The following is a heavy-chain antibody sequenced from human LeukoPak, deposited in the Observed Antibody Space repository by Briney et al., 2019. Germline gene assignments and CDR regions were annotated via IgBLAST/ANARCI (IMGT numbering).Heavy chain of an antibody. Sequence: GRSLRLSCAASGFTFDDYAMHWVRQAPGKGLEWVSGISWNSGSIGYADSVKGRFTISRDNAKNSLYLQMNSLKTEDTAVYYCTTEGVAGSGSYYYFDYWGQGTLVTVSS. D-gene: IGHD3-10*01. CDR1: GFTFDDYA. V-gene: IGHV3-9*01. CDR3: TTEGVAGSGSYYYFDY. J-gene: IGHJ4*02. CDR2: ISWNSGSI.